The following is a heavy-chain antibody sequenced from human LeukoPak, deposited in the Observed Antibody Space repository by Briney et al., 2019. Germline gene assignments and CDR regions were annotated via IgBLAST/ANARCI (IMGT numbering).Heavy chain of an antibody. CDR3: AKDRVVGARYYFDY. CDR1: EFTFSSHG. J-gene: IGHJ4*02. Sequence: GGSLRLSCAASEFTFSSHGMHWVRQAPGKGLEWVAVISYDGSNKYYADSVKGRFTISRDNSKNTLYLQMNSLRAEDTAVYYCAKDRVVGARYYFDYWGQGTLVTVSS. CDR2: ISYDGSNK. V-gene: IGHV3-30*18. D-gene: IGHD1-26*01.